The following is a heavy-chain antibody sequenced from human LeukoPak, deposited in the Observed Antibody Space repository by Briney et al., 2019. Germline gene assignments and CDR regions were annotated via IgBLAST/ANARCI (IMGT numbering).Heavy chain of an antibody. D-gene: IGHD6-13*01. CDR3: ARRGITYSTSFFDS. CDR2: IYYTGST. V-gene: IGHV4-39*01. Sequence: SETLSLTCAVSGGSISGGKDFWGWIRQSPGKGLEWIGSIYYTGSTYYNPSLKSRVTISVDTSKSEFSLMVHSVTAADTAMYYCARRGITYSTSFFDSWGQGTLVTVAS. CDR1: GGSISGGKDF. J-gene: IGHJ4*02.